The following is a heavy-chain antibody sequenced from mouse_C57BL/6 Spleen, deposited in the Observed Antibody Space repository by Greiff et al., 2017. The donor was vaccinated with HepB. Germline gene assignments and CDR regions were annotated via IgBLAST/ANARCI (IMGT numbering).Heavy chain of an antibody. CDR3: ARSQSHYYGRSDWYFDV. J-gene: IGHJ1*03. Sequence: EVQLQQSGPELVKPGASVKIPCKASGYTFTDYNMDWVKQSHGKSLEWIGDINPNNGGTIYNQKFKGKATLTVDKSSSTAYMELRSLTSEDTAVYYCARSQSHYYGRSDWYFDVWGTGTTVTVSS. CDR2: INPNNGGT. CDR1: GYTFTDYN. V-gene: IGHV1-18*01. D-gene: IGHD1-1*01.